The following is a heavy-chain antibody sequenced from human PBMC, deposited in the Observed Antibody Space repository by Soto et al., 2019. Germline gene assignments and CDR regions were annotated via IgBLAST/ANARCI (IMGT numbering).Heavy chain of an antibody. CDR1: GGSFSGYY. CDR3: ASRPIVVVPAATKYYFDY. D-gene: IGHD2-2*01. V-gene: IGHV4-34*01. J-gene: IGHJ4*02. Sequence: ETLSLTCAVYGGSFSGYYWSWIRQPPGKGLEWIGEINHSGSTNYNPSLKSRVTISVDTSKNQFSLKLSSVTAADTAVYYCASRPIVVVPAATKYYFDYWGQGTLVTVSS. CDR2: INHSGST.